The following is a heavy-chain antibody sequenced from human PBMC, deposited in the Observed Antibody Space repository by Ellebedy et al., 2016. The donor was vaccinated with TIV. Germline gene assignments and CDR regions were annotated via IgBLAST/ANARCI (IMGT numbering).Heavy chain of an antibody. CDR2: ISVDGRAV. CDR1: GFTFSDSV. V-gene: IGHV3-30*03. CDR3: VRGWYSSGHCDVFAM. Sequence: GESLKISCVGFGFTFSDSVIHWPRQDPVKGLDWVAGISVDGRAVHYPDSVKGRFTISRDNAQNTVYLQMNSLRLEDTAVYYCVRGWYSSGHCDVFAMWGQGTIVTVSS. J-gene: IGHJ3*02. D-gene: IGHD6-19*01.